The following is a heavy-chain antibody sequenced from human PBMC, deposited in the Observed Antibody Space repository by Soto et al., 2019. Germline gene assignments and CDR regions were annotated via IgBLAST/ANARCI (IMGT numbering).Heavy chain of an antibody. Sequence: PGGYLRLSCAASGFTFDNYGMSWVRQAPGKGLEWVSTVSGSGGSTYYAASVKGRFTISREYSKNTMYLQMNSLRAEDTAVYFCARHRSYNSGFFDYWSQGTLVTVSS. V-gene: IGHV3-23*01. CDR1: GFTFDNYG. J-gene: IGHJ4*02. CDR3: ARHRSYNSGFFDY. CDR2: VSGSGGST. D-gene: IGHD6-19*01.